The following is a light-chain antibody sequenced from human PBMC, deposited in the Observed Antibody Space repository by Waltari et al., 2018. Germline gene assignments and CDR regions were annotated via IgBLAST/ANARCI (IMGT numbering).Light chain of an antibody. CDR3: SSYTGSNTDV. V-gene: IGLV2-11*01. Sequence: QAALTQPRSVSGSPGQSVTISCTGTSSDIGAYNYVSWYRQHPGTAPKLMIYEVTKRPSGVSARVSGSKSGNTASLTISGLQSEDEADYYCSSYTGSNTDVFGSGTKLTVL. CDR1: SSDIGAYNY. CDR2: EVT. J-gene: IGLJ6*01.